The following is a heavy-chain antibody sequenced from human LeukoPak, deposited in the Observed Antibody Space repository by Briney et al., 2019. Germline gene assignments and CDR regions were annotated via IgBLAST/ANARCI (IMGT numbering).Heavy chain of an antibody. CDR3: AREIWTQLWSTNDY. CDR1: GFTFSSYA. CDR2: ISYDGSNK. J-gene: IGHJ4*02. V-gene: IGHV3-30-3*01. Sequence: PGGSLRLSCAASGFTFSSYAMHWVRQAPGKGLEWVAVISYDGSNKYYADSVKGRFTISRDNSKNTLYLQMNSLRAEDTAVYHCAREIWTQLWSTNDYWGQGTLVTVSS. D-gene: IGHD5-18*01.